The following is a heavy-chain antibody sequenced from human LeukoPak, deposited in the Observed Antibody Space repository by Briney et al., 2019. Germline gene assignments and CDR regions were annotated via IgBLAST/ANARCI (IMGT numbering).Heavy chain of an antibody. CDR1: GYTFTSYW. D-gene: IGHD3-22*01. CDR2: IYPGDSDT. Sequence: GESLKISCKGSGYTFTSYWIGWVRQMPGKGLEWMGIIYPGDSDTGYSPSFQGQVTISVDKSISTAYLQWGSLEAPDTAMYYCARLFDSSGYYVDYWGQGTLVTVSS. CDR3: ARLFDSSGYYVDY. J-gene: IGHJ4*02. V-gene: IGHV5-51*01.